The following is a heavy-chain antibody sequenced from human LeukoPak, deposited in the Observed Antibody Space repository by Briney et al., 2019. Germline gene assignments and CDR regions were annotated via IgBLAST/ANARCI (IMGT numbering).Heavy chain of an antibody. CDR1: GFTFSSYG. CDR2: ISHDGTNT. CDR3: AETGPTDF. D-gene: IGHD3-9*01. J-gene: IGHJ4*02. Sequence: GGSLRLSCAASGFTFSSYGMHWVRRAPGKGLEWVAAISHDGTNTHYAESVKGRFTISRDNSKNMLYLQMNSLRAEDTALYYCAETGPTDFWGQGTLVTVSS. V-gene: IGHV3-30*03.